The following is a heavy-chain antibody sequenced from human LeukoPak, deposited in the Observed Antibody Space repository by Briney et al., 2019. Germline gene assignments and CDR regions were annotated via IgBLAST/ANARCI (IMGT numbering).Heavy chain of an antibody. CDR2: IYTSGST. Sequence: PSETLSLTCTVSGGSLSTHYWSWIRQPPGKGLEWIGRIYTSGSTTSNPSLKSPVTISVDTSKNQFSLKLTSVTAADTAVYYWARDSVLWSGHYMDVWGKGTTVTVSS. CDR1: GGSLSTHY. D-gene: IGHD3-3*01. J-gene: IGHJ6*03. V-gene: IGHV4-4*07. CDR3: ARDSVLWSGHYMDV.